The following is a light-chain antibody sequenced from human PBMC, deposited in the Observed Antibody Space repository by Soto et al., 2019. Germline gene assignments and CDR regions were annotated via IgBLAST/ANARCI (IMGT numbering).Light chain of an antibody. V-gene: IGLV2-14*01. Sequence: QSALTQPASVSGSPGQSITISCTGTSSDVGGYNYVSWYQQHPGKAPKLMIYDVSYRPSGGSNRFSGSKSGNTASLTISGLQAEDEAEYYCSSYTTSSTLNVFGAGTKLTVL. CDR1: SSDVGGYNY. CDR3: SSYTTSSTLNV. CDR2: DVS. J-gene: IGLJ1*01.